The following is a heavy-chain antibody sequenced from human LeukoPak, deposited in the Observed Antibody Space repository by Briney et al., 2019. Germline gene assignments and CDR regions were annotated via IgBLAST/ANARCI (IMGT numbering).Heavy chain of an antibody. CDR1: GGSISSSSYY. J-gene: IGHJ4*02. CDR3: AREHSYYDSSGYYYGSGYFDY. Sequence: PSETLSLTCTVSGGSISSSSYYWGWIRQAPGKGLEWIGSFEYGGSTYYNPSLKSRVIISVDTSKNQFSLKLSSVTAADTAVYSCAREHSYYDSSGYYYGSGYFDYWGQGTLVTVSS. V-gene: IGHV4-39*07. CDR2: FEYGGST. D-gene: IGHD3-22*01.